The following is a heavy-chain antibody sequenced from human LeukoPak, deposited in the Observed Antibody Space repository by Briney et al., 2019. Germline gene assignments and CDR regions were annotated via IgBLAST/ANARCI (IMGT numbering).Heavy chain of an antibody. J-gene: IGHJ3*02. D-gene: IGHD3-10*01. CDR2: IHSGGST. CDR3: ASPSGSGSYSDAFDI. V-gene: IGHV3-53*01. CDR1: GFIVSSNY. Sequence: GGSLRLSCAASGFIVSSNYMSWVRQAPGKGLEWVSVIHSGGSTYYADSVKGRFTISRDNSKNTLYLQMNSLRAEDTAVYYCASPSGSGSYSDAFDIWGQGTMVTVSS.